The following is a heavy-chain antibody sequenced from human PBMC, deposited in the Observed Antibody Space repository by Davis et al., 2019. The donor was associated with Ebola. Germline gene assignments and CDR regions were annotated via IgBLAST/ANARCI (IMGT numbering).Heavy chain of an antibody. CDR2: ISWNSGSI. J-gene: IGHJ6*03. CDR1: GFTFDDYA. Sequence: SLKISCAASGFTFDDYAMHWVRQAPGKGLEWVSGISWNSGSIGYADSVKGRFTISRDNAKNSLYLQMNSLRAEDMALYYCAKGTHYDFWSGSYYMDVWGKGTTVTVSS. CDR3: AKGTHYDFWSGSYYMDV. D-gene: IGHD3-3*01. V-gene: IGHV3-9*03.